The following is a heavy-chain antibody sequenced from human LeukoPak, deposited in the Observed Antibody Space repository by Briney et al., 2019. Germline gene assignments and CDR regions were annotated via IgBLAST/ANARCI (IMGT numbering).Heavy chain of an antibody. CDR1: GFTFSNAW. CDR2: IKSKTDGGTT. Sequence: PGGSLRLSCAAPGFTFSNAWMSWVRQAPGKGLEWVGRIKSKTDGGTTDYAAPVKGRFTISRDDSKNTLYLQMNSLKTEDTAVYYCTTLQLWLPFDYWGQGTLVTVSS. J-gene: IGHJ4*02. CDR3: TTLQLWLPFDY. D-gene: IGHD5-18*01. V-gene: IGHV3-15*01.